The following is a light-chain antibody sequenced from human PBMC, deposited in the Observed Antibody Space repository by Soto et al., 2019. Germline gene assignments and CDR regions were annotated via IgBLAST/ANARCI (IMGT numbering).Light chain of an antibody. CDR1: SSNIGAYDY. V-gene: IGLV2-14*01. CDR3: FSCKATRTHV. Sequence: QSALTQPASLSGSPGQSITISCTGTSSNIGAYDYVSWFQQHPGKAPKLMISEVNNRPSGVSNRFSGSKSGTTASLTISGLQFEDEAEYFCFSCKATRTHVFGSGTKVTVL. J-gene: IGLJ1*01. CDR2: EVN.